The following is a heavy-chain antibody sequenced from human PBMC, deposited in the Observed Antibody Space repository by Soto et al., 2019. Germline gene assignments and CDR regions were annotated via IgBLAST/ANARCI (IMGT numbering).Heavy chain of an antibody. V-gene: IGHV2-5*02. J-gene: IGHJ4*02. D-gene: IGHD6-19*01. Sequence: QITLKESGPTLVKPTQTLTLTCTFSGFSHTSNAVGVGWFRQPPGKALEWLALIYWDDDNHYSPSLKSRLTFTKDTSKNQVVLIMTNMDPVDTATYYCAHGSGWLFDFWGQGTVVIASS. CDR2: IYWDDDN. CDR3: AHGSGWLFDF. CDR1: GFSHTSNAVG.